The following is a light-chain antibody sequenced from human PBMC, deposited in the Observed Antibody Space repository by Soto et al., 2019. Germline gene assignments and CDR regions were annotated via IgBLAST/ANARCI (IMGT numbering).Light chain of an antibody. Sequence: EIVMTQSPAPLSVSPGESATLFCRASHSVSSSLAWYQQKPGQAPRLFIYSASRRATGFPSRFSGSGSGTDFTLTISSLQSEDFAVDYCQQYYNWPLTFGEGTKVDIK. CDR3: QQYYNWPLT. V-gene: IGKV3-15*01. J-gene: IGKJ4*01. CDR1: HSVSSS. CDR2: SAS.